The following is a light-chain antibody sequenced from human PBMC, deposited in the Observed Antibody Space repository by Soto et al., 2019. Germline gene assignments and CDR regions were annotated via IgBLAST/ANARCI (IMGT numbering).Light chain of an antibody. J-gene: IGLJ1*01. CDR2: DVS. V-gene: IGLV2-14*03. CDR3: SSYASTSALYV. Sequence: QSVLTQPASVSGSPGQSITISCTGSSSDVGGHNFVSWYQQHPGKAPKLVIYDVSNRPSGVSNRFSGSKSGNTASLTISGLEAEDEADYHCSSYASTSALYVFGTGTKLTVL. CDR1: SSDVGGHNF.